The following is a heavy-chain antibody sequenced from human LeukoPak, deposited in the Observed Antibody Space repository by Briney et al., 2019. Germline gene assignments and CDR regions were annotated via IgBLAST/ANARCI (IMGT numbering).Heavy chain of an antibody. CDR1: GGSISSYY. CDR2: IYYSGST. Sequence: PSETLSLTCTVSGGSISSYYWSWVRQPPGKGLEWIGYIYYSGSTNYNPSLKSRVTISGDTSKNQFSLKLSSVTAADTAVYYCARTARSGFPDYWGQGTLVTVSS. D-gene: IGHD3-3*01. V-gene: IGHV4-59*08. J-gene: IGHJ4*02. CDR3: ARTARSGFPDY.